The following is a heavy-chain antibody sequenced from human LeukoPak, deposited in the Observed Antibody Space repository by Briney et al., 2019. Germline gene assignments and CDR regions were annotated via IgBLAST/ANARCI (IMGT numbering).Heavy chain of an antibody. CDR2: INPTNGDT. J-gene: IGHJ4*02. V-gene: IGHV1-2*02. CDR1: GYTFSDYY. Sequence: GASVKVSCKASGYTFSDYYIHWVRQAPGQGLERMAWINPTNGDTNYAQKFQGRVAMTRDTSISTAYMELTRLISDDTAVYYCARVGSSGWYVHPTLDYWGQGTLVTVSS. CDR3: ARVGSSGWYVHPTLDY. D-gene: IGHD6-19*01.